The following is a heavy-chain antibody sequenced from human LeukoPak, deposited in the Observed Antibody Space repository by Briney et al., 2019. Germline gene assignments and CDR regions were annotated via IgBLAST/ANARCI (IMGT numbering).Heavy chain of an antibody. Sequence: SETLSLTCTVSGGSISSGGYYWSWIRQHPGKGLEWIGYIYYSGSTYYNPSLKSRVTISVDTSKNQFSLKLSSVTAADTAVYYCARTTVTEMYYFDYWGQGTLVTVSS. V-gene: IGHV4-31*03. D-gene: IGHD4-17*01. J-gene: IGHJ4*02. CDR1: GGSISSGGYY. CDR2: IYYSGST. CDR3: ARTTVTEMYYFDY.